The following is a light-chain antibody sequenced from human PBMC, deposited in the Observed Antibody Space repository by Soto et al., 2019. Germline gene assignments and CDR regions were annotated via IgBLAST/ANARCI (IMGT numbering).Light chain of an antibody. Sequence: EIMLTQSPGTLSLSPGEGATLSCRASQSVISSYLAWYQQEPGQAPRLLIYGASSRATGIPDRFSGSGSGTDFSLTISRLEPEDFAVYYCQQYASSPGTFGQGTKVEIK. V-gene: IGKV3-20*01. CDR1: QSVISSY. J-gene: IGKJ1*01. CDR3: QQYASSPGT. CDR2: GAS.